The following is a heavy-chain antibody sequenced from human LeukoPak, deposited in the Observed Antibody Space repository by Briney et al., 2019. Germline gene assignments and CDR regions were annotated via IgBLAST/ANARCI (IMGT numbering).Heavy chain of an antibody. CDR3: ARRYYDSSEFDP. CDR2: IHPADSDT. D-gene: IGHD3-22*01. V-gene: IGHV5-51*01. J-gene: IGHJ5*02. CDR1: GHDFNNYW. Sequence: GESLKISCKASGHDFNNYWIGWVRQMPGKGPEWMGIIHPADSDTVCSPAFSGQVTISTDRSTSTAYLQWSSLEASDTALYYCARRYYDSSEFDPWGQGTLVTVSS.